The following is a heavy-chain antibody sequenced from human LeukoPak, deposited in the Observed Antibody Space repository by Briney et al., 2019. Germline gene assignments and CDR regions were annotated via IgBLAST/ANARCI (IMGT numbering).Heavy chain of an antibody. Sequence: GGSLRLSCAASGLTVSRNYMTWVRQAPGKGLEWVSGISWNSGSIGYADSVKGRFTISRDNAKNSLYLQMNSLRAEDTALYYCAKGGRGLYNWFDPWGQGTLVTVPS. D-gene: IGHD3-10*01. V-gene: IGHV3-9*01. J-gene: IGHJ5*02. CDR3: AKGGRGLYNWFDP. CDR2: ISWNSGSI. CDR1: GLTVSRNY.